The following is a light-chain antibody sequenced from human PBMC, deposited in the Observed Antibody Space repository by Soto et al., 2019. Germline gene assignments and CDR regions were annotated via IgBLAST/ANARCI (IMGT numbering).Light chain of an antibody. Sequence: QSALTQPASVSGSPGQSITISCTGTSGDVGGYNYVSWYQQHPGKAPKLMIYDVSNRPSGVSNRFSGSKSGNTASLIVSGPQAEDEADYYCSSYTSSSTLVVFGGGTKLTVL. V-gene: IGLV2-14*01. CDR3: SSYTSSSTLVV. J-gene: IGLJ2*01. CDR2: DVS. CDR1: SGDVGGYNY.